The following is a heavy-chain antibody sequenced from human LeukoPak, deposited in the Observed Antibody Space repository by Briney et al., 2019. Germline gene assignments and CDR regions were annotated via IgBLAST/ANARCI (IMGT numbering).Heavy chain of an antibody. J-gene: IGHJ5*02. V-gene: IGHV1-69*04. CDR2: IIPVIGTG. D-gene: IGHD4-23*01. Sequence: SVKVSCKASGGTFSSYAISWVRQAPGQGLEWMGRIIPVIGTGNYAQKFQDRVTITADTSTTTVYMELSSLRSEDTAVYYCARDSGGPAWFDPWGQGTLVTVSS. CDR3: ARDSGGPAWFDP. CDR1: GGTFSSYA.